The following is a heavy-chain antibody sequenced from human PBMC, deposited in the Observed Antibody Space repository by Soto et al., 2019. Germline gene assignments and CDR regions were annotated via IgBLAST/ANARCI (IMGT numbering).Heavy chain of an antibody. CDR3: ARDAGNNWNYVGYYYYSMDV. CDR1: GYTFTGYY. J-gene: IGHJ6*02. V-gene: IGHV1-2*04. CDR2: INPNSGGT. Sequence: GASVKVSCKASGYTFTGYYMHWVRQAPGQGLEWMGWINPNSGGTNYAQKFQGWVTMTRDTSISTAYMELSRLRSDDTAVYYCARDAGNNWNYVGYYYYSMDVWGQGTTVTVSS. D-gene: IGHD1-7*01.